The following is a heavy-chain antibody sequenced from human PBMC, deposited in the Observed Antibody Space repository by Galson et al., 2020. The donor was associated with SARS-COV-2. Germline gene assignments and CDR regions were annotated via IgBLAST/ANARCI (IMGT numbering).Heavy chain of an antibody. CDR2: ISAGDST. CDR1: GFAFTSRA. Sequence: RGSLRLACAASGFAFTSRAMIWVRQAPGKWLEWVSTISAGDSTVYADSVKGRFIISRDNSKGTLYLQMNSLRAEDAAVYFCARDGAVPWLQYRFFDLWGRGTMVTVSS. CDR3: ARDGAVPWLQYRFFDL. D-gene: IGHD5-12*01. J-gene: IGHJ2*01. V-gene: IGHV3-23*01.